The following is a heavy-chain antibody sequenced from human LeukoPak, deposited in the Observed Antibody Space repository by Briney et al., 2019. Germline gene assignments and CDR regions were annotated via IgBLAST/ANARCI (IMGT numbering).Heavy chain of an antibody. CDR3: ARGRSIAARDNWFDP. D-gene: IGHD6-6*01. J-gene: IGHJ5*02. CDR2: INPNSGGT. CDR1: GYTFTGYY. Sequence: ASAKVSCKASGYTFTGYYMHWVRQAPGQGLEWMGRINPNSGGTNYALKFQGRVTMTRDTSISTAYMELSRLRSDDTAVYYCARGRSIAARDNWFDPWGQGTLVTVSS. V-gene: IGHV1-2*06.